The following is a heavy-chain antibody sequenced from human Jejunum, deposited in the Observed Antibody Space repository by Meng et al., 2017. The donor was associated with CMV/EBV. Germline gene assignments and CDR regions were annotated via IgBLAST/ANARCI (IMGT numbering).Heavy chain of an antibody. CDR2: ISVYNGNT. J-gene: IGHJ4*02. D-gene: IGHD3-22*01. Sequence: TSYSSSGVPRAPGQGLEWMRWISVYNGNTNSAQKLQGRVTMTTDTSTSTAYMELRSLRSDDTAVYYCARRNHYDSSGYYRYYFDYWGQGTLVTVSS. CDR1: TSYS. V-gene: IGHV1-18*01. CDR3: ARRNHYDSSGYYRYYFDY.